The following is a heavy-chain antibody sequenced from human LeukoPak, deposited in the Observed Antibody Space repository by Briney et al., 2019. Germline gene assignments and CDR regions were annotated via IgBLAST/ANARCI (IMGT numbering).Heavy chain of an antibody. D-gene: IGHD3-10*01. Sequence: SETLSLTCAVSGGSISSGGYYWSWIRQHPGKGLEWIGYIYYSGSTYYNPSLKSRVTISVDTSKNQFSLKLSSVTAADTAVYYCARGKSITMVRDDAFDIWGQGTMVTVSS. V-gene: IGHV4-31*11. J-gene: IGHJ3*02. CDR2: IYYSGST. CDR1: GGSISSGGYY. CDR3: ARGKSITMVRDDAFDI.